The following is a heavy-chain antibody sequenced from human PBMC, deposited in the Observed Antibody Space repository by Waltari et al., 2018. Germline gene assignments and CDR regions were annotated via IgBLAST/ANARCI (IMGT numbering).Heavy chain of an antibody. J-gene: IGHJ6*02. D-gene: IGHD3-10*01. CDR3: VHITMVRGVPDYYYGMDV. CDR2: IYYSGST. Sequence: QLQLQESGPGLVTPSETLSLTCPVSGGSISSRTYSWGWIRQPPGTGLEWIGSIYYSGSTYYNPSLKSRVTISVDTSKNQFSLKLSSVTAADTAVYYCVHITMVRGVPDYYYGMDVWGQGTTVTVSS. V-gene: IGHV4-39*01. CDR1: GGSISSRTYS.